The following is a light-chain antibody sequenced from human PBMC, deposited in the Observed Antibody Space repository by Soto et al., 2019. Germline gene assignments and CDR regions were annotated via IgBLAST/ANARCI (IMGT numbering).Light chain of an antibody. J-gene: IGLJ3*02. CDR3: NSYASSNNWV. CDR1: SSDVGGYNY. V-gene: IGLV2-8*01. CDR2: EVT. Sequence: QSALTQPPSASGSPGQSVTISCTGTSSDVGGYNYVSWYQQHPGKAPKLMIYEVTNRPSGVPDRFSGSKSGNTASLTVSGLQAEDEADYYCNSYASSNNWVFGGGIKLTVL.